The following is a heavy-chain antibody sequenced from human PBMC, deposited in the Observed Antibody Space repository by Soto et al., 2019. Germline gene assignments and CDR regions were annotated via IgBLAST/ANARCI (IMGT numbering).Heavy chain of an antibody. D-gene: IGHD2-15*01. CDR1: GGSFSGYY. CDR2: INHSGST. CDR3: ALRSMSVVLEY. Sequence: PSETLSLTCAVYGGSFSGYYWSWIRQPPGKGLEWIGEINHSGSTNYNPSLKSRVTMSVDTSTNQCSLTLSSMTAADTAVYYCALRSMSVVLEYWGQGTLVTVSS. V-gene: IGHV4-34*01. J-gene: IGHJ4*02.